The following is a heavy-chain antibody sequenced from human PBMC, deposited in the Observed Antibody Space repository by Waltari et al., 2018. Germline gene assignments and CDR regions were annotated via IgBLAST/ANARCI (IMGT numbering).Heavy chain of an antibody. D-gene: IGHD5-12*01. CDR1: GGSISSYY. CDR3: ASWRGYGYYFDY. Sequence: QVQLQESGPGLVKPSETLSLTCTVSGGSISSYYWSWIRQPPGNGLEWIGYIYYSGSTNYNPSLKSRVTISVDTSKNQFSLKLSSVTAADTAVYYCASWRGYGYYFDYWGQGTLVTVSS. J-gene: IGHJ4*02. CDR2: IYYSGST. V-gene: IGHV4-59*01.